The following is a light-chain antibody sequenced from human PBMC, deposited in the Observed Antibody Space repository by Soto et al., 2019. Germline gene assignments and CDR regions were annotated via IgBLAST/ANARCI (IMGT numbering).Light chain of an antibody. CDR3: KQYNNWPLWT. Sequence: EIVMTQSPATLSVSPGERATLSCRASQSVSSNLAWYQQKPGQAPRLLVYGASTRPTGIPTRFSGSGSGTEFTLTISSLQSEDFAVYYCKQYNNWPLWTFGQGTKLEIK. CDR1: QSVSSN. CDR2: GAS. J-gene: IGKJ1*01. V-gene: IGKV3-15*01.